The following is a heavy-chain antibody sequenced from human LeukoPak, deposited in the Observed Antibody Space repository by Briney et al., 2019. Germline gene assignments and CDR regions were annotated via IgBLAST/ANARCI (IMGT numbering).Heavy chain of an antibody. CDR1: GFTFTTYG. J-gene: IGHJ4*02. Sequence: GGSLRLSCVTSGFTFTTYGLKWVRQAPGKGLEWISYIGGSGSPIYYADSVKGRFTVSRDNAKNSQYLQMNSLRDEDTAAYYCARDARFSIDFWGQGTLVTVSS. V-gene: IGHV3-48*02. CDR2: IGGSGSPI. D-gene: IGHD6-13*01. CDR3: ARDARFSIDF.